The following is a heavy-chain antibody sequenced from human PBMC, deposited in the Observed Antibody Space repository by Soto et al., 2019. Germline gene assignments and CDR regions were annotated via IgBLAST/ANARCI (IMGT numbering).Heavy chain of an antibody. Sequence: EVQLVQSGGDLVQPGGSLRLSCVASGFTFSTYWMTWVRQAPGMGLEWVAGIKEDGSEEVYVDSVKGRFSISRDNAKTSLYLQLNSLRAEHTAVYYCATAISSPFSSFDYWGQGSLVTVSS. CDR2: IKEDGSEE. V-gene: IGHV3-7*01. D-gene: IGHD2-2*01. J-gene: IGHJ4*02. CDR3: ATAISSPFSSFDY. CDR1: GFTFSTYW.